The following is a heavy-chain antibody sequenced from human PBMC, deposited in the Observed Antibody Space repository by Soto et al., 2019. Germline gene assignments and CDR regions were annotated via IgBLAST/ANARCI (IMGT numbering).Heavy chain of an antibody. CDR3: TREGSAPYYYYGMDA. J-gene: IGHJ6*02. V-gene: IGHV1-18*01. D-gene: IGHD3-10*01. Sequence: QVQLEQSAPEVKKPGASVKVSCKASGYTFTTYGISWVRQAPGEGLEWLGWINTHNGNTNYAQNLQGRVFMTADTSTNTAYMVLRSLRSDDTAIYYCTREGSAPYYYYGMDAWGQGTTVTVSS. CDR2: INTHNGNT. CDR1: GYTFTTYG.